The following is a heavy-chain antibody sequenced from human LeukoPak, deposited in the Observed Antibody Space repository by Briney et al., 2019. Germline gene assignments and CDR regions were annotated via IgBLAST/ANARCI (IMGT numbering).Heavy chain of an antibody. CDR1: GFTLGSYS. D-gene: IGHD4-23*01. CDR2: ISSSSSYI. Sequence: GGSLRLSCAVSGFTLGSYSMNWVRQAPGKGLEWVSSISSSSSYIYYADSVKGRFTISRDNAKNSLYLQMNSLRAEDTAVYYCARDEDGGDFDYWGQGTLVTVSS. CDR3: ARDEDGGDFDY. V-gene: IGHV3-21*01. J-gene: IGHJ4*02.